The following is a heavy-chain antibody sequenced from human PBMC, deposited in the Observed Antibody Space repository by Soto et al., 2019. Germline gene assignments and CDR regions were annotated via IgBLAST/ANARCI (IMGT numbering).Heavy chain of an antibody. CDR3: AKDQASGQGSFDS. J-gene: IGHJ4*02. CDR1: GFTFNIYG. V-gene: IGHV3-30*18. Sequence: SCAASGFTFNIYGMHWVRQAPDKGLEWVALISYDGSNQYYADPVKGRFTISRDNSKNTLFLQMNSLRADDTAVYYCAKDQASGQGSFDSWGQGTLVTVSS. CDR2: ISYDGSNQ.